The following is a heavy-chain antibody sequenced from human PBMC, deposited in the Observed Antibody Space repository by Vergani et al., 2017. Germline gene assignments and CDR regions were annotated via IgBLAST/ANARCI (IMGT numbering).Heavy chain of an antibody. CDR1: GFTFSTYA. V-gene: IGHV3-23*01. Sequence: EVQLLESGGGLVQPGGSLRLSCAASGFTFSTYAMTWVRQAAGKGLAWVSTISSDGGSTYYADSVKGPFTISRDNSKNTLSLQMNSLTAEDSAIYYCAGPQGTSAYYYGGFDYWGQGILVTVSS. D-gene: IGHD3-22*01. CDR2: ISSDGGST. CDR3: AGPQGTSAYYYGGFDY. J-gene: IGHJ4*02.